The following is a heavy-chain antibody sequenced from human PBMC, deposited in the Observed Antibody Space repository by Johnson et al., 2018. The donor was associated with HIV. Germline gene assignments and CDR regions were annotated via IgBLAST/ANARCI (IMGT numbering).Heavy chain of an antibody. CDR1: EFSFSTYA. CDR3: VRDGNYYDRSGYRVDAFDV. J-gene: IGHJ3*01. D-gene: IGHD3-22*01. Sequence: AQLVESGGGVVQPERSLRLSCAASEFSFSTYAMRWVRQAPGKGLEGVAVISDDGTNTDYADAVKGRFTISRDNSKNTLYLQMNSLRAGDTAVYYCVRDGNYYDRSGYRVDAFDVWGQGTMVTVSS. V-gene: IGHV3-30-3*01. CDR2: ISDDGTNT.